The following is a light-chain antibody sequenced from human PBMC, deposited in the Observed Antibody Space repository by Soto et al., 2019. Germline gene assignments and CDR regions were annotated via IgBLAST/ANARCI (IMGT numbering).Light chain of an antibody. CDR3: QQRNDWPPVT. Sequence: EIVLIQSPATLSLSPGERATLSCRASPSVANIVAWYQQKPGQAPRLLIYGAFNRATGIPARFSGSGSGTDFTLTISSLEPEDAAVYYCQQRNDWPPVTFGQGTRLEIK. CDR2: GAF. J-gene: IGKJ5*01. V-gene: IGKV3-11*01. CDR1: PSVANI.